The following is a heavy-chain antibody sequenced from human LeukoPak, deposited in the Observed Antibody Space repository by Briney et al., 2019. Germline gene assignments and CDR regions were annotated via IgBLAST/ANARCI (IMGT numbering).Heavy chain of an antibody. Sequence: GASVKVSCKASGGTFSSYAISWVRQAPGQGLEWMGRIIPIFGTANYAQKFQSRVTITADKSTSTAYMELSSLRSEDTAVYYCARAGDLVGATSYYFDYWGQGTLVTVSS. CDR2: IIPIFGTA. V-gene: IGHV1-69*06. CDR3: ARAGDLVGATSYYFDY. CDR1: GGTFSSYA. D-gene: IGHD1-26*01. J-gene: IGHJ4*02.